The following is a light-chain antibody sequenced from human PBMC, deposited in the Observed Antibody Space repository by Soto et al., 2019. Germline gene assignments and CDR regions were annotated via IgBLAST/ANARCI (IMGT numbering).Light chain of an antibody. CDR2: EVT. J-gene: IGLJ2*01. CDR3: SSYAGSSTVI. V-gene: IGLV2-23*02. CDR1: SGDVGSYDL. Sequence: QSALTQPASVSGSPGQSITISCTGTSGDVGSYDLVSWYQQPPGKAPKLMIYEVTKRPSGVSDRFSGSKSGNTASLTISGLQAEDEANYYCSSYAGSSTVIFGGGTKVTVL.